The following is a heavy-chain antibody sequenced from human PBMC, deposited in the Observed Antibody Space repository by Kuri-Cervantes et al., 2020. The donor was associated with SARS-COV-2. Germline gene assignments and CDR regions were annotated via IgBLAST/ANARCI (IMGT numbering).Heavy chain of an antibody. CDR2: IDSSSDYI. CDR3: ARAKLGGYDAFDL. D-gene: IGHD3-22*01. Sequence: GESLKISCAASGLTFRSYSMNWVRQTPGKGLEWVSSIDSSSDYIYYADSVKGRFTISRDNANNSLSLQMNSLGAEDTAVYYCARAKLGGYDAFDLWGQGTMVTVSS. J-gene: IGHJ3*01. CDR1: GLTFRSYS. V-gene: IGHV3-21*01.